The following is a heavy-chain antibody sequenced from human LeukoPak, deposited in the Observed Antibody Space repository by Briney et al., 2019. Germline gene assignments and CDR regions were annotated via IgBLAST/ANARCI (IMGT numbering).Heavy chain of an antibody. D-gene: IGHD6-25*01. V-gene: IGHV3-23*01. CDR2: ISGSGSST. CDR3: APLAANIFDY. Sequence: GGSLRLSCAASGFTFGSYAMSWVRQAPGKGLEWVSAISGSGSSTYYAGSVRGRFTTSRDNSKRTVYLQMNSLRVEDTAVYYCAPLAANIFDYWGQGTLVTASS. CDR1: GFTFGSYA. J-gene: IGHJ4*02.